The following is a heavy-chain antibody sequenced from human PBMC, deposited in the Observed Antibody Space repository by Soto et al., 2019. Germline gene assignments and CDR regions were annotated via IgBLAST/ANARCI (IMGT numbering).Heavy chain of an antibody. CDR2: FIPKFGTA. Sequence: QVQLVQSGGEVKKPGSSVKVSCRASGGIFSDFALSWVRQAPGQGLEWVGAFIPKFGTAKYTRKFEDRVILISDSLTSTVYMEMINLSTGDTALCFCVRDTVSSLVVETPHLFESWGEGTLLTVSS. J-gene: IGHJ5*01. D-gene: IGHD4-17*01. V-gene: IGHV1-69*05. CDR1: GGIFSDFA. CDR3: VRDTVSSLVVETPHLFES.